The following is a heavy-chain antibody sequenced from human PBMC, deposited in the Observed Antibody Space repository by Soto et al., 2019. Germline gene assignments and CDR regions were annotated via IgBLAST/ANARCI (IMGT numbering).Heavy chain of an antibody. J-gene: IGHJ4*02. V-gene: IGHV3-23*01. CDR3: AFARVGIVEAGSDY. CDR2: ITGSGQST. CDR1: GFTFNSNT. D-gene: IGHD6-19*01. Sequence: EVQLLESGGGLVQPGGSLRLSCAASGFTFNSNTMNWVRQAPRKGLEWVSTITGSGQSTYYAESVKGRYTVSRDNSESTLYLQMNSLRAEDTAVYYCAFARVGIVEAGSDYWGQGTLVTVSS.